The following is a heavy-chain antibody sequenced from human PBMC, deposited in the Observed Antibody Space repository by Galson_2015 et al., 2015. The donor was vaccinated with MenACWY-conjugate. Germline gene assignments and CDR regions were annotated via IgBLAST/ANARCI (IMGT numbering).Heavy chain of an antibody. CDR1: GFSFSTYA. CDR2: INSDGSAA. CDR3: ATYCSSPSCYANGAY. J-gene: IGHJ4*02. D-gene: IGHD2-2*01. V-gene: IGHV3-74*01. Sequence: SLRLSCAASGFSFSTYAMTWVRQAPGKGLEWVSRINSDGSAADHADSVKGRFTISRDNAKNTLYLQMNGLRAEDTAVYYCATYCSSPSCYANGAYWGQGTLVTVSS.